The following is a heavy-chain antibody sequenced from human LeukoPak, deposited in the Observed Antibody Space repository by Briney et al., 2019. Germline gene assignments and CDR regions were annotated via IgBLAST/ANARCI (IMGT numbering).Heavy chain of an antibody. CDR2: TIPIFGSA. D-gene: IGHD4-17*01. V-gene: IGHV1-69*06. CDR3: AREGVTTTDLGYYMDV. CDR1: GGTFSSYA. Sequence: ASVKVSCRASGGTFSSYAISWVRQAPGQGLEWMGGTIPIFGSAKYAQKFQGSVTITADKSTTTAYMEVSSLRSEDTAVYYCAREGVTTTDLGYYMDVWGKGTTVTVSS. J-gene: IGHJ6*03.